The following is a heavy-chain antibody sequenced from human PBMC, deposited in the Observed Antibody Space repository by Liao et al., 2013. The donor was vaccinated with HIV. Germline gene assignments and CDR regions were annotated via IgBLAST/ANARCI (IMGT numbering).Heavy chain of an antibody. CDR3: AREAWIFGAPSWFDP. D-gene: IGHD3-3*01. J-gene: IGHJ5*02. V-gene: IGHV4-4*07. CDR1: VAPSVVTT. CDR2: INHSGST. Sequence: QVQLQESGPGLSLRRPCPSPALSLVAPSVVTTGAGSGSPPGRDWSGLGEINHSGSTNYNPSLKSRVTISVDTSKNQFSLKLSSVTAADTAVYYCAREAWIFGAPSWFDPWGQGTLVTVSS.